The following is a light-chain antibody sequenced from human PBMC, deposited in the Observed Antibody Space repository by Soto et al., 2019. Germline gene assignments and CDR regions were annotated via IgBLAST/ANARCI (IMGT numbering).Light chain of an antibody. V-gene: IGKV3-20*01. Sequence: EIVLTQSPGTLSLSPGERATLSCRASQSVSSSYLAWYQQKPGQAPRLLIYGASSRATGIPDRFSGSGCGTDFTLTISRLEPEDFAVYYCQQYGISPPYTFGSGTKVDIK. J-gene: IGKJ3*01. CDR2: GAS. CDR1: QSVSSSY. CDR3: QQYGISPPYT.